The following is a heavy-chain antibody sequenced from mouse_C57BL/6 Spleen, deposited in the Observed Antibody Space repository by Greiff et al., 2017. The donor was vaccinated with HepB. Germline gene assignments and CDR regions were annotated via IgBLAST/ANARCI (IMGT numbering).Heavy chain of an antibody. V-gene: IGHV5-16*01. CDR1: GFTFSDYY. J-gene: IGHJ2*01. CDR3: AREGTVAPFDY. Sequence: EVMLVESEGGLVQPGSSMKLSCTASGFTFSDYYMAWVRQVPEKGLEWVANINYDGSSTYYLDSLKSRFIISRDNAKNILYLQMSSLKSEDTATYYCAREGTVAPFDYWGQGTTLTVSS. CDR2: INYDGSST. D-gene: IGHD1-1*01.